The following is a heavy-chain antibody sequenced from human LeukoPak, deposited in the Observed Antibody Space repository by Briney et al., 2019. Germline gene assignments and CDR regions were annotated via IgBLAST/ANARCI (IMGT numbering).Heavy chain of an antibody. CDR2: ISGTGDNT. D-gene: IGHD5-12*01. V-gene: IGHV3-23*01. CDR1: GFTFSGFA. CDR3: AREGGSCTSNSCSDYFDY. J-gene: IGHJ4*02. Sequence: GGSLRLSCAASGFTFSGFAMSWVRRTPGKGLEWVSGISGTGDNTLYADSVKGRFTISRDNSKDTVFLQMNNLRVEDTAIYYCAREGGSCTSNSCSDYFDYWGQGTLVTVSS.